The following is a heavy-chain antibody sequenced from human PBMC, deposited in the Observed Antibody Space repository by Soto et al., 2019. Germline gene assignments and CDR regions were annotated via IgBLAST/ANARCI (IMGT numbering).Heavy chain of an antibody. CDR3: AREARSAFGVVIMAFDY. J-gene: IGHJ4*02. CDR1: GFTFSSYA. D-gene: IGHD3-3*01. Sequence: SLRLSCAASGFTFSSYAMHWVRQAPGKGLEWVAVISYDGSNKYYADSVKGRFTISRDNSKNTLYLQMNSLRAEDTAVYYCAREARSAFGVVIMAFDYWGQGTLVTVSS. CDR2: ISYDGSNK. V-gene: IGHV3-30-3*01.